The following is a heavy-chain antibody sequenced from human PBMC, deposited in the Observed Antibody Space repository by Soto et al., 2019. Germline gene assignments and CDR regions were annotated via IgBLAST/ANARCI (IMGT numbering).Heavy chain of an antibody. D-gene: IGHD3-22*01. V-gene: IGHV4-39*07. CDR2: IYYSGST. CDR1: GGSISSSSYY. J-gene: IGHJ4*02. Sequence: PSETLSLTCTVSGGSISSSSYYWGWIRQPPGKGLEWIGSIYYSGSTYYNPSLKSRVTISVDTSKNQFSLKLSSVTAADTAVYYCARDGDYYDSSGYYWRYFDYCGQGTLVTVSS. CDR3: ARDGDYYDSSGYYWRYFDY.